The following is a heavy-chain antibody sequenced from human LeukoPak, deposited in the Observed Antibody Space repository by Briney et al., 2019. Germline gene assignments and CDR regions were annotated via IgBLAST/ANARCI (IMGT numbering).Heavy chain of an antibody. D-gene: IGHD6-25*01. J-gene: IGHJ3*02. CDR3: ARGAAGIREYADQNAFDI. V-gene: IGHV4-34*01. Sequence: ASETLSLTCAVYGGSFSGYYWSWLRQPPGKGLEGIGEMNHSGSTNYNPSLRSRVTISVDPSKNQFSLKLSSVTAADTAVSYCARGAAGIREYADQNAFDIWGQGTMVTVSS. CDR1: GGSFSGYY. CDR2: MNHSGST.